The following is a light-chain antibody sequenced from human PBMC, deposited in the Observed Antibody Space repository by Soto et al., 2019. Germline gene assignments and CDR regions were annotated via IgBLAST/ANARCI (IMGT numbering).Light chain of an antibody. CDR3: QQYSTSPIT. Sequence: EIVLTQSPATLSLSPWERATLSCRASQSVSSTYLAWYQQKPGQAPRLLIYGASSRATGIPDRFSGGGSGTDFSLTITRLDPEDFAVYYCQQYSTSPITFGQGTRLEIK. J-gene: IGKJ5*01. CDR1: QSVSSTY. V-gene: IGKV3-20*01. CDR2: GAS.